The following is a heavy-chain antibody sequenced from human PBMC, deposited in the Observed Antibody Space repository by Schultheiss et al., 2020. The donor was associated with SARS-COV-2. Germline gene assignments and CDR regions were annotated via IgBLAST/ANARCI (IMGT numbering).Heavy chain of an antibody. CDR2: ISGYNGNT. J-gene: IGHJ2*01. CDR1: GYTFTKYG. D-gene: IGHD6-19*01. CDR3: ARVKNLAVATGRRYFDL. Sequence: ASVKVSCKASGYTFTKYGINWVRQAPGQGLEWMGWISGYNGNTNYAQKLQGRVTMTTDTSTSTAYMELRSLRSDDTAVYYCARVKNLAVATGRRYFDLWGRGTLVTVSS. V-gene: IGHV1-18*01.